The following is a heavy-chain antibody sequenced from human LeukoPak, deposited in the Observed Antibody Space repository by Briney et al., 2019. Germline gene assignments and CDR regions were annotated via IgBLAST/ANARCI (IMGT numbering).Heavy chain of an antibody. CDR2: IRYDGSNK. D-gene: IGHD6-19*01. Sequence: PGGSLRLSCAASGFTFSSYSMNWVRQAPGKGLEWVAFIRYDGSNKYYADSVKGRFTISRDNSKNTLYLQMNSLRAEDTAVYYCAKDLRVGGYSSGWLDYWGQGTLVTVSS. CDR3: AKDLRVGGYSSGWLDY. V-gene: IGHV3-30*02. CDR1: GFTFSSYS. J-gene: IGHJ4*02.